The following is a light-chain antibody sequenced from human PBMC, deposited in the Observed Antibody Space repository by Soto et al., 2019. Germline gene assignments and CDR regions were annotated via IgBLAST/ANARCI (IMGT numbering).Light chain of an antibody. V-gene: IGLV2-14*01. CDR1: SSDVGGYTY. J-gene: IGLJ3*02. CDR3: SSYTSSSTWV. CDR2: EVS. Sequence: QSALTQPASVSGSPGQSITISCTGTSSDVGGYTYVSWYQQHPGKAPKLMIYEVSYRPSGVSNRFSGSKSGNTASLTISGLQAEDEADYYCSSYTSSSTWVFGGGTNVTVL.